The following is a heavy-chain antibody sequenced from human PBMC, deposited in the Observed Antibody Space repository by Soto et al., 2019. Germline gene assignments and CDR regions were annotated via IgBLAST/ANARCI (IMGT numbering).Heavy chain of an antibody. V-gene: IGHV1-8*01. CDR1: GYTFTSYA. Sequence: QVQLVQSGAEVKKPGASVKVSCKASGYTFTSYAINWVRQATGPGLELMGWMNPNSGNTAYAQKFQGRVTMTRNTSISTAYMELSSLRSEYTAVYYCARVETPSITIFGLTDYYYYGMAVWGQGTTVPVSS. CDR2: MNPNSGNT. J-gene: IGHJ6*02. D-gene: IGHD3-3*01. CDR3: ARVETPSITIFGLTDYYYYGMAV.